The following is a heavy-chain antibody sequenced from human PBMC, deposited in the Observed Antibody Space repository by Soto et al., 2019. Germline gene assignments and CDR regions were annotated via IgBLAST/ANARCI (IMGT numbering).Heavy chain of an antibody. D-gene: IGHD3-10*01. J-gene: IGHJ3*02. Sequence: GGSLRPSCAASGFTFSSYWMSWVRQAPGKGLEWVANIKQDGSEKYYVDSVKGRFTISRDNAKNSLYLQMNSLRAEDTAVYYCARWSGSFRPGAFDIWGQGTMVTVSS. CDR1: GFTFSSYW. CDR2: IKQDGSEK. V-gene: IGHV3-7*01. CDR3: ARWSGSFRPGAFDI.